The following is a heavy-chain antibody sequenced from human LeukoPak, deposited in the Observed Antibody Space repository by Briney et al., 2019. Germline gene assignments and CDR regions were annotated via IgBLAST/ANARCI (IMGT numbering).Heavy chain of an antibody. Sequence: SETLSLTCAVYGGSFSGYYWSWIRQPPGKGLEWIGEINHSGSTNYNPSLKSRVTISVDTSKNQFSLKLSSVTAADTAVYYCARGSGYNGTAYWGQEPWSPSPQ. V-gene: IGHV4-34*01. CDR1: GGSFSGYY. D-gene: IGHD5-24*01. J-gene: IGHJ4*01. CDR2: INHSGST. CDR3: ARGSGYNGTAY.